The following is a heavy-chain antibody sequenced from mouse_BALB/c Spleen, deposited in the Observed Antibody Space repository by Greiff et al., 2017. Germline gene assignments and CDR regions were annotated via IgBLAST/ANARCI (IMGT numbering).Heavy chain of an antibody. D-gene: IGHD2-4*01. Sequence: EVQGVESGGDLVKPGGSLKLSCAASGFTFSSYGMSWVRQTPDKRLEWVATISSGGSYTYYPDSVKGRFTISRDNAKNTLYLQMSSLKSEDTAMYYCARQGRLSPFAYWGQGTLVTVSA. CDR3: ARQGRLSPFAY. CDR1: GFTFSSYG. J-gene: IGHJ3*01. CDR2: ISSGGSYT. V-gene: IGHV5-6*01.